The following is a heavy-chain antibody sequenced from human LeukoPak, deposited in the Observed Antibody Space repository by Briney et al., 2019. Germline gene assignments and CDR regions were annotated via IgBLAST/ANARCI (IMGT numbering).Heavy chain of an antibody. CDR1: GFTFSSYG. J-gene: IGHJ4*02. V-gene: IGHV3-23*01. CDR3: ARSVAATADY. D-gene: IGHD2-15*01. Sequence: GGSLRLSCAASGFTFSSYGMSWVRQAPGKGLEWVSAISGSGGSTYYADSVKGRFTISRDNAKNSLYLQMNSLRAEDTAVYCCARSVAATADYWGQGTLVTVSS. CDR2: ISGSGGST.